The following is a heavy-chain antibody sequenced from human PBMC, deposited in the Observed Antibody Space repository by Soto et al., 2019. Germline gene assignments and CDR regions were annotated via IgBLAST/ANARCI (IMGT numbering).Heavy chain of an antibody. CDR1: GYSFTSYW. CDR3: ASGQYCSSTSCYHYMDV. V-gene: IGHV5-51*01. J-gene: IGHJ6*03. Sequence: GESLKISCKGSGYSFTSYWIGWVRQMPGKGLEWMGIIYPGDSDTRYSPSFQGQVTISAGKSISTAYLQWSSLKASDTAMYYCASGQYCSSTSCYHYMDVWGKGTTVTVSS. CDR2: IYPGDSDT. D-gene: IGHD2-2*01.